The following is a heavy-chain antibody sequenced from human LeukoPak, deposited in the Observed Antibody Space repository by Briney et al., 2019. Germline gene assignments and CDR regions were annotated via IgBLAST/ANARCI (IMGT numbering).Heavy chain of an antibody. CDR3: ARGVSGSYFDY. J-gene: IGHJ4*02. CDR2: IEEDGSEK. CDR1: GFTFSGDW. D-gene: IGHD1-26*01. V-gene: IGHV3-7*01. Sequence: GGSLRLSRAASGFTFSGDWMSWVRQAPGKGLGWVANIEEDGSEKYSVDSVKGRFTISRDNAKNSLYLQMNSLRAEDTAVYYCARGVSGSYFDYWGQGTLVTVSS.